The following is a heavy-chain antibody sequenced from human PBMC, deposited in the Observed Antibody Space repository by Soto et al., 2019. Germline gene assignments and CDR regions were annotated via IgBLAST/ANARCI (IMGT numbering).Heavy chain of an antibody. J-gene: IGHJ4*02. V-gene: IGHV1-8*01. D-gene: IGHD5-12*01. Sequence: ASVKVSCKASGYTFTNNDVSWVRQATGQGLEWMGWMNPGSGDTGYAQKFQGRVTITADESTSTAYMELSSLRSEDTAVYYGARDGSGYSGYDYWGKGTLVTVSS. CDR3: ARDGSGYSGYDY. CDR1: GYTFTNND. CDR2: MNPGSGDT.